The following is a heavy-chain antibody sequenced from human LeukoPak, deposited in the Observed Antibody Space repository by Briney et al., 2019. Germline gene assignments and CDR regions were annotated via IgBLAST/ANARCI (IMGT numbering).Heavy chain of an antibody. CDR2: ISSNGGST. V-gene: IGHV3-64*01. CDR1: GFAFRTYW. Sequence: GGSLRLSCAASGFAFRTYWMSWVRQAPGKGLEYVSAISSNGGSTYYANSVKGRFTISRDNSKNTLYLQMGSLRAEDMAVYYCARGPYYDSNFDYWGQGTLVTVSS. D-gene: IGHD3-22*01. CDR3: ARGPYYDSNFDY. J-gene: IGHJ4*02.